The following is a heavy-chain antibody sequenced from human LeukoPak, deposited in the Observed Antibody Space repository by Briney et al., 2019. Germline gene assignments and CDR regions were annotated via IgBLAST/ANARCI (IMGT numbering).Heavy chain of an antibody. CDR3: ARVEAAYDAFDI. J-gene: IGHJ3*02. CDR2: ISSSGSTI. Sequence: HPGGSLRLSCAASGFTFSSYEMNWVRQAPGKGLEWVSYISSSGSTIYYADSVKGRFTISRDNAKNSLYLQMNSLRAEDTAVYYCARVEAAYDAFDIWGQGTMVTVSS. D-gene: IGHD6-25*01. V-gene: IGHV3-48*03. CDR1: GFTFSSYE.